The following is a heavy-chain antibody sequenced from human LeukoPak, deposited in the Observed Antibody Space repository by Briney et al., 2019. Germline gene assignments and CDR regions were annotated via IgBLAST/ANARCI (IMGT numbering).Heavy chain of an antibody. J-gene: IGHJ4*02. V-gene: IGHV4-59*01. CDR3: ARTGEMATNSFDY. CDR1: GGSISSYY. D-gene: IGHD5-24*01. CDR2: IYYSGST. Sequence: SETLSLTCTVSGGSISSYYWSWIRQPPGKGLEWIGYIYYSGSTNYNPSLKSRVTISVDTSKNQFSLKLSSVTAADTAVYYCARTGEMATNSFDYWGQGTLVTVSS.